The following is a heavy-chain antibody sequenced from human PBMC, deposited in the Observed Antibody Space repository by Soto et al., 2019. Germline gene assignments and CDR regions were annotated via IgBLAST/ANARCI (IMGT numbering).Heavy chain of an antibody. Sequence: SVKVSCKASGGTFSSYAISWVRQAPGQGLEWMGGIIPIFGTANYAQKFQGRVTITADKSTSTAYMELSSLRSEDTAVYYCARVAPQYYDFWSGYYSGWFGPWGQGTLVTVSS. J-gene: IGHJ5*02. CDR2: IIPIFGTA. CDR1: GGTFSSYA. CDR3: ARVAPQYYDFWSGYYSGWFGP. D-gene: IGHD3-3*01. V-gene: IGHV1-69*06.